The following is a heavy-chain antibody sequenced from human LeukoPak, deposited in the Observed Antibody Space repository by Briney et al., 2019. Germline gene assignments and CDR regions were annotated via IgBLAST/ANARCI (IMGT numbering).Heavy chain of an antibody. CDR1: GITFSSYS. Sequence: PGGSLRLSCAASGITFSSYSMNWVRQAPGKGLEWVSSISSGGNNIYYADSVKGRFTISRDNAKDSLSLQMNSLRVEDTAVYYCARDGVRGFTATTPFDYWGPGTLVTVSS. CDR2: ISSGGNNI. D-gene: IGHD4-17*01. J-gene: IGHJ4*02. V-gene: IGHV3-21*01. CDR3: ARDGVRGFTATTPFDY.